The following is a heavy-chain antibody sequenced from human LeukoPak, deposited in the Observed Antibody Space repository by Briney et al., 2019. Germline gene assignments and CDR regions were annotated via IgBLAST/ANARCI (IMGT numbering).Heavy chain of an antibody. J-gene: IGHJ4*02. D-gene: IGHD6-13*01. V-gene: IGHV3-74*01. Sequence: GGSLRLSCAASGFTFSTYWMHWVRQAPGKGLVWVSQINTDGNSTTYADSVKGRFTFSRDNAKNTLYLQMNSLRAEDTAVYYCARELASGDWGQGTLVTVSS. CDR3: ARELASGD. CDR2: INTDGNST. CDR1: GFTFSTYW.